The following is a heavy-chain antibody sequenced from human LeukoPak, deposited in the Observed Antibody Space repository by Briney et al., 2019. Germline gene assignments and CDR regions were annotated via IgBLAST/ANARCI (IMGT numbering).Heavy chain of an antibody. D-gene: IGHD2-15*01. Sequence: PGGSLRLSCAASGFSFSGYWMHWVRQAPGKGLMWVSRIGTDGTRTSYADSVKGRFTISRDNAKNTLYLQMNSLRADDTAVYFCARDPLYCSGGACYDFVQPDNWFDPWGQGTLVTVSS. J-gene: IGHJ5*02. CDR2: IGTDGTRT. CDR3: ARDPLYCSGGACYDFVQPDNWFDP. CDR1: GFSFSGYW. V-gene: IGHV3-74*03.